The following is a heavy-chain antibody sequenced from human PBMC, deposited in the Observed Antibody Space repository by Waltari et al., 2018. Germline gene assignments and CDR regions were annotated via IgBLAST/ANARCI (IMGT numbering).Heavy chain of an antibody. D-gene: IGHD4-4*01. Sequence: QVQLQQWGAGLLTPSETLSLTCAVDGGSLRGYYWSWTRQPPGKGLEWIGEINHSGSTNYNPSLKSRVTISVDTSKNQFSLKLSSVTAADTAVYYCARGGNSRYFDLWGRGTLVTVSS. J-gene: IGHJ2*01. CDR2: INHSGST. CDR1: GGSLRGYY. CDR3: ARGGNSRYFDL. V-gene: IGHV4-34*01.